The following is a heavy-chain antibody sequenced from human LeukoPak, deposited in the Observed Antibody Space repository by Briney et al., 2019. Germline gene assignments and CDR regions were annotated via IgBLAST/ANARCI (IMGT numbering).Heavy chain of an antibody. D-gene: IGHD3-3*01. V-gene: IGHV3-7*01. CDR3: ARDKSGFDY. J-gene: IGHJ4*02. CDR2: INHDGSEK. CDR1: GFTFSNYW. Sequence: PGRSLRLSCAASGFTFSNYWMSWVRQAPGKGLEWVANINHDGSEKYYVDAVEGRFIISRDNAKNTLYLQMNSLRAEDTAVYYCARDKSGFDYWGQGTQVTVSS.